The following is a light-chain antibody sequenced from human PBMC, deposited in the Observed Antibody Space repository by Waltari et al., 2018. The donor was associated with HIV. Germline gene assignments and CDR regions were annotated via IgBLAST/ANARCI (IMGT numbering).Light chain of an antibody. CDR2: ENN. J-gene: IGLJ2*01. CDR3: GTWDSSLSAGGV. V-gene: IGLV1-51*01. CDR1: SSNIGNNY. Sequence: QSVLTQPPSVSAAPGQKVTISCSGSSSNIGNNYVSWYQQLPGTAPKLHIEENNKRPSGIPERFSGSKSGTSATLGITGLQTGDEADYYCGTWDSSLSAGGVFGGGTKLTVL.